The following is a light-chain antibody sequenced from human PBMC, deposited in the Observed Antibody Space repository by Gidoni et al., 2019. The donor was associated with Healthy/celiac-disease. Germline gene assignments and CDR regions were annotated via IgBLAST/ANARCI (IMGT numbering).Light chain of an antibody. CDR1: QSISIW. CDR3: QQCSNYPLT. CDR2: KAS. V-gene: IGKV1-5*03. Sequence: DIQMTQSPSTLSASVGDSVTITCRASQSISIWLAWYQQKPGKAPKLRISKASTLESGVPSRFSGSGSGTEFTLTVSSLQPDDLATYYCQQCSNYPLTFGGGTHLEIK. J-gene: IGKJ4*01.